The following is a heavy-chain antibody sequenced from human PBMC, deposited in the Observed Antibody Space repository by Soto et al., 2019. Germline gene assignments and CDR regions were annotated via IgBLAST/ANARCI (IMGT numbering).Heavy chain of an antibody. CDR3: ARLVAAVPGHYYFDD. CDR2: IHSGGST. V-gene: IGHV3-66*04. D-gene: IGHD6-19*01. J-gene: IGHJ4*02. CDR1: GITVSSNF. Sequence: EVQLVESGGGLVQPGGSLRLSCEASGITVSSNFMTWVRQAPGKGLEWVSVIHSGGSTYSANSVKGRITISRDNSKNTVHLQMNSLRAEDTAVYYCARLVAAVPGHYYFDDWGQGTLVTVSS.